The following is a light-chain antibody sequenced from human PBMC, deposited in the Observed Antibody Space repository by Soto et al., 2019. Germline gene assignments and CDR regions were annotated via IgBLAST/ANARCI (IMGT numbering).Light chain of an antibody. CDR1: QGIRND. Sequence: DRVTITCRASQGIRNDLGWYQQKPGKAPKLLIYAASSLQSGVPSRFSGSGSGTDFTLTISSLQPDDFATYYCQHYNSYSEAFGQGTKVDIK. CDR2: AAS. CDR3: QHYNSYSEA. J-gene: IGKJ1*01. V-gene: IGKV1-6*01.